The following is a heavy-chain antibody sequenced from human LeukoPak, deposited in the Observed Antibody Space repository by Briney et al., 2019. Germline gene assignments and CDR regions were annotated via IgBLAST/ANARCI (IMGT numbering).Heavy chain of an antibody. Sequence: PSETLSLTCTVSGGSISSYYWSWIRQPAGKGREWIGRIYTSGSTNYNPSLKSRVTMSVDTSKNQFSLNLSSVTAADTAVYYCARDVTIFGVVIDYMDVWGKGTTVTVSS. CDR3: ARDVTIFGVVIDYMDV. V-gene: IGHV4-4*07. D-gene: IGHD3-3*01. J-gene: IGHJ6*03. CDR1: GGSISSYY. CDR2: IYTSGST.